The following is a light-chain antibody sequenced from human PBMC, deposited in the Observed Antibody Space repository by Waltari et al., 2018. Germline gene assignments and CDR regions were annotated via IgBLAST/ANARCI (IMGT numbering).Light chain of an antibody. Sequence: CRASQSISKWLAWYQQKPGKAPNLLIYKASTLESGVPSRFSGSGAGTDFSLTISSLQPDDFATYYCQQYNSYSLLTFGGGTKREIK. CDR3: QQYNSYSLLT. CDR2: KAS. J-gene: IGKJ4*01. CDR1: QSISKW. V-gene: IGKV1-5*03.